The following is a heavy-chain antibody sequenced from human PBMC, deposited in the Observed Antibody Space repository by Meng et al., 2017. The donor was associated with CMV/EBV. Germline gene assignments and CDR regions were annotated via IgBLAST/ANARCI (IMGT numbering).Heavy chain of an antibody. CDR1: GFTFSSYS. CDR3: ARASSGSYYLNWFDP. Sequence: GGSLRLSCAASGFTFSSYSMNWVRQAPGKGLEWVSSISSSSSYIYYADSVKGRFTISRDNAKNSLYLQMNSLRAEDRAVYYCARASSGSYYLNWFDPWGQGTLVTVSS. CDR2: ISSSSSYI. J-gene: IGHJ5*02. D-gene: IGHD1-26*01. V-gene: IGHV3-21*01.